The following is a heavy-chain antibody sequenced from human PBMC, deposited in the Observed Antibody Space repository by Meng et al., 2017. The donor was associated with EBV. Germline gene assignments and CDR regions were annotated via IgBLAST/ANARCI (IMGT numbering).Heavy chain of an antibody. V-gene: IGHV1-69*01. CDR1: GGTFRSDA. J-gene: IGHJ4*02. CDR2: LIPMSDAP. D-gene: IGHD3-10*01. Sequence: QVQVVQSGAEVKKPGSSVKVSCKSSGGTFRSDAVSWVRQAPGQGLEWMGGLIPMSDAPHYAQKFQGRVTMTADESTNTHYMDLSGLRFEDTAVYYCASESGRGFTPDYWGQGTLVTVSS. CDR3: ASESGRGFTPDY.